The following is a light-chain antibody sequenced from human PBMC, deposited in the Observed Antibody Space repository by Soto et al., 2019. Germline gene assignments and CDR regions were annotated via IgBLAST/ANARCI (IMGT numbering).Light chain of an antibody. J-gene: IGKJ1*01. CDR3: QQYNNWPWT. Sequence: EIVMAPSPATPSVSPRGRAPPPPRASQSISDTLAWYQQKPGQAPRLLIYGASKRATGFPARFSGSGSGTDFTLTISSLQSEDFAVYYCQQYNNWPWTFGQGTKVDIK. V-gene: IGKV3-15*01. CDR1: QSISDT. CDR2: GAS.